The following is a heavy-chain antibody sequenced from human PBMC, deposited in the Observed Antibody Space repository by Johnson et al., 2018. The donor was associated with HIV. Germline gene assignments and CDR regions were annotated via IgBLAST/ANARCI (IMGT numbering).Heavy chain of an antibody. D-gene: IGHD1-26*01. CDR3: AREGVGVNAFDI. J-gene: IGHJ3*02. V-gene: IGHV3-30-3*01. Sequence: QVQLVESGGGVVQPGRSLRLSCAASGFTFSSYAMHWVRQAPGKGLEWVAVISYDGSNKYYADYVKGRLTISRDNSKNTLYLQMNSLRAEDMAVYYCAREGVGVNAFDIWGQGTMVTVSS. CDR1: GFTFSSYA. CDR2: ISYDGSNK.